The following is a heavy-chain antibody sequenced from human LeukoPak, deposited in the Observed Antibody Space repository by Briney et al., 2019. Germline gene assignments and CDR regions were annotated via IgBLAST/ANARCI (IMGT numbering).Heavy chain of an antibody. V-gene: IGHV1-8*01. CDR2: MNPNSGNT. J-gene: IGHJ4*02. CDR3: AREKTRATRAHFDY. D-gene: IGHD1/OR15-1a*01. Sequence: ASVKVSCKASGYTFTSYDINWVRQATGQGLEWMGWMNPNSGNTGYAQKFQGRVTMTRDTSISTAYMELSRLRSDDTAVYYCAREKTRATRAHFDYWGQETLVTVSS. CDR1: GYTFTSYD.